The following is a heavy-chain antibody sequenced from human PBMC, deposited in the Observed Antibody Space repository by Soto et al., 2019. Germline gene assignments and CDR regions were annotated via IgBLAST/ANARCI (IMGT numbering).Heavy chain of an antibody. CDR1: GFTFSSYG. V-gene: IGHV3-30*18. CDR3: AKEGRLRSFDY. D-gene: IGHD5-12*01. Sequence: GGSLRLSCAASGFTFSSYGMHWVRQAPGKGLEWVADISYDGSDKYYADSVKGRFTISRDNSKNTLYLQMNSLRTEDTAVFFCAKEGRLRSFDYWGHGTLVTVSS. J-gene: IGHJ4*01. CDR2: ISYDGSDK.